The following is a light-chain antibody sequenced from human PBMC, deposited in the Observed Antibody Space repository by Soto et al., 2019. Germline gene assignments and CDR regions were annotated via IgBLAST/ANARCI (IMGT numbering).Light chain of an antibody. J-gene: IGKJ2*01. CDR1: QSISSY. Sequence: DIQMTQSPSSLSASVGDSVTISCRASQSISSYLNWYQQKPGKAPNLLIYAASNLQSGVPSRFSSSGSGTDFTLTISSLQPEDFATYYCQQTYNTPRTFGQGTKLEI. V-gene: IGKV1-39*01. CDR3: QQTYNTPRT. CDR2: AAS.